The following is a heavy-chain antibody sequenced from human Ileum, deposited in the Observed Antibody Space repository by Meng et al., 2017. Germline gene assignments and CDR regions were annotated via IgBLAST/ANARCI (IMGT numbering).Heavy chain of an antibody. CDR1: GGSFSTYF. D-gene: IGHD4-11*01. CDR2: INHRGSI. J-gene: IGHJ4*02. CDR3: AYRIYSFDY. V-gene: IGHV4-34*01. Sequence: GSLRLSCAVYGGSFSTYFWTWFRQPPGKGLEWIGEINHRGSIHYNPSLGSRVTISADTSKGQVSLNLTSVTAADTAVFYCAYRIYSFDYWGQGIPVASSS.